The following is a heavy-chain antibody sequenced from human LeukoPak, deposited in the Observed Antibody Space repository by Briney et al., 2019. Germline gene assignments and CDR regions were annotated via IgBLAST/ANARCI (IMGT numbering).Heavy chain of an antibody. CDR1: GDSVSSNSAA. V-gene: IGHV6-1*01. CDR3: AREKFVLVAAAGAFDH. D-gene: IGHD6-13*01. CDR2: TYYRSKWYY. J-gene: IGHJ4*02. Sequence: SQTLSLTCAISGDSVSSNSAAWNWIRQSPSRGLEWLGRTYYRSKWYYDYATSVKSRITINSDTSKNQFSLHLNSVTPEDTAMYYCAREKFVLVAAAGAFDHWGQGTLVSVSS.